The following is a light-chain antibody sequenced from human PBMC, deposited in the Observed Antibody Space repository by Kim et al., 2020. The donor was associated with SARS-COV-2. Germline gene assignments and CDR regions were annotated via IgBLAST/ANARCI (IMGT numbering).Light chain of an antibody. CDR3: QKYNSAPWT. J-gene: IGKJ1*01. Sequence: DIQMTQYPSSLSASVGDRVTITCRSSQGINNFLAWYQQRPGKVPKLLIYAASVLQSGVPSRFSASGSGTDFTLTISSLQPEDVATYYCQKYNSAPWTFGQGTKVDIK. V-gene: IGKV1-27*01. CDR1: QGINNF. CDR2: AAS.